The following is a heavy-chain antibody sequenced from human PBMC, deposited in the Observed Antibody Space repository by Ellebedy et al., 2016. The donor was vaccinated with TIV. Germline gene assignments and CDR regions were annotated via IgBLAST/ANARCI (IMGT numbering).Heavy chain of an antibody. D-gene: IGHD2-8*01. CDR2: INPSGET. CDR3: ATDLRYCTNGVCFKRNDAFDI. V-gene: IGHV1-46*01. Sequence: ASVKVSCKASGYTFTSYSMRWVRQAPGQGLEWMGIINPSGETIYAQKFQGRVTMTEDTSTDTAYMELSSLRSEDTAVYYCATDLRYCTNGVCFKRNDAFDIWGQGTMVTVSS. J-gene: IGHJ3*02. CDR1: GYTFTSYS.